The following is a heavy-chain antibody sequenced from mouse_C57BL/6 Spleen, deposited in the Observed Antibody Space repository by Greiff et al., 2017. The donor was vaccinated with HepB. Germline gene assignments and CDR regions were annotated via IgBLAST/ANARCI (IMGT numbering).Heavy chain of an antibody. Sequence: EVMLVESGGGLVKPGGSLKLSCAASGFTFSSYAMSWVRQTPEKRLEWVATISDGGSYTYYPDNVKGRFTISRDNAKNNLYLQMSHLKSEDTAMYYCAREGIRGYFDVWGTGTTVTVSS. CDR3: AREGIRGYFDV. CDR1: GFTFSSYA. CDR2: ISDGGSYT. J-gene: IGHJ1*03. V-gene: IGHV5-4*01.